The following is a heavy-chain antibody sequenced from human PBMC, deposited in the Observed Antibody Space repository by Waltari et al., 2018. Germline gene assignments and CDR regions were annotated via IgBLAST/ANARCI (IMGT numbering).Heavy chain of an antibody. J-gene: IGHJ4*02. D-gene: IGHD6-19*01. CDR3: ARDDMLARSGWSY. V-gene: IGHV1-18*01. CDR2: VSAYNGNT. Sequence: QVQLVQSGAAVKKPGASVKVSCKASGYTFTSSGLSWVRQATGQGLEWMGWVSAYNGNTNYAQKLKGRVTMTTDTSTSTAYMELRSLRSDDTAVYYCARDDMLARSGWSYWGQGTLVTVSS. CDR1: GYTFTSSG.